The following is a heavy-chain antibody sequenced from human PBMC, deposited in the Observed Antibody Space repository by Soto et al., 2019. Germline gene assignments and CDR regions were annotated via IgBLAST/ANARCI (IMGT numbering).Heavy chain of an antibody. CDR2: INVGDGHT. D-gene: IGHD4-17*01. J-gene: IGHJ4*02. CDR1: GYTFTSYA. CDR3: AREPYGGNEYDY. V-gene: IGHV1-3*01. Sequence: ASVKVSCKASGYTFTSYAIHWVRQAPGQRLEWMGWINVGDGHTKYSQKFQGRVTITRDTSASTAYMELSSLRSDDTAVFYCAREPYGGNEYDYWGQGSLVTVSS.